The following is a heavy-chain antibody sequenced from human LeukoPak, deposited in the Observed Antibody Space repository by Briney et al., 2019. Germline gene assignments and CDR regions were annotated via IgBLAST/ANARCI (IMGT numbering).Heavy chain of an antibody. CDR1: GFIFSSFG. CDR3: AKQMVERPHYYYMVV. Sequence: GGSLRLSCAASGFIFSSFGMHWVRQAPGKGLEWVAFIQDDESNKFYADSVKGRFTISRDNSKNTLFLQMNSLRPEDTALYYCAKQMVERPHYYYMVVWGKGTTVTVSS. CDR2: IQDDESNK. D-gene: IGHD2-15*01. J-gene: IGHJ6*03. V-gene: IGHV3-30*02.